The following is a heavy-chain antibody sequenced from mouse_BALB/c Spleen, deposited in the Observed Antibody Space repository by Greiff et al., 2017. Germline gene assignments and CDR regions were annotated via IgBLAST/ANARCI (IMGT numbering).Heavy chain of an antibody. Sequence: QVQLKQSGAELARPGASVKLSCKASGYTFTSYWMQWVKQRPGQGLEWIGAIYPGDGDTRYTQKFKGKATLTADKSSSTAYMQLSSLASEDSAVYYCAMGYDGYYGYWGQGTTLTVSS. CDR3: AMGYDGYYGY. CDR2: IYPGDGDT. CDR1: GYTFTSYW. V-gene: IGHV1-87*01. D-gene: IGHD2-3*01. J-gene: IGHJ2*01.